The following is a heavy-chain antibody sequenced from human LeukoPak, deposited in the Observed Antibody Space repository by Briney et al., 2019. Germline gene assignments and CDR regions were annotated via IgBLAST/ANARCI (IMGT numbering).Heavy chain of an antibody. D-gene: IGHD2-8*02. V-gene: IGHV3-23*01. Sequence: GGSLRLSCAASGFTFSSFAMTWVRQAPGKGLEWVSGFDGNGPNTYYADSVKGRWTISRDNSRNTLYLEINSLRPEDTAIYYCAKPRTTGLGWAQFDYWGQGSLVTVSS. CDR3: AKPRTTGLGWAQFDY. CDR2: FDGNGPNT. CDR1: GFTFSSFA. J-gene: IGHJ4*02.